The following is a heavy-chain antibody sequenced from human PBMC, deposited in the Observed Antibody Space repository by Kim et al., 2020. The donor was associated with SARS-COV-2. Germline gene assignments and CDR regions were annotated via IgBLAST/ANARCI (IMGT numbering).Heavy chain of an antibody. CDR1: GFTFSSYG. CDR3: AREYIGSDGLPAPFDY. Sequence: GGSLRLSCAASGFTFSSYGMHWVRQAPGKGLEWVAVISYDGSNKYYADSVKGRFTISRDNSKNTLYLQMNSLRAEDTAVYYCAREYIGSDGLPAPFDYWG. V-gene: IGHV3-33*05. D-gene: IGHD1-26*01. J-gene: IGHJ4*01. CDR2: ISYDGSNK.